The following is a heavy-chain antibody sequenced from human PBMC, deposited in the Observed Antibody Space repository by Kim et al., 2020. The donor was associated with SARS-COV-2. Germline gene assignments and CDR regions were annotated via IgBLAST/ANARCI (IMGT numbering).Heavy chain of an antibody. CDR3: ASPARVAARISFSHYYYYGMDV. Sequence: GGSLRLSCAASGFTFSSYSMNWVRQAPGKGLEWVSYISSSSSTIYYADSVKGRFTISRDNAKNSLYLQMNSLRDEDTAVYYCASPARVAARISFSHYYYYGMDVWGQGTTVTVSS. D-gene: IGHD6-6*01. CDR1: GFTFSSYS. J-gene: IGHJ6*02. V-gene: IGHV3-48*02. CDR2: ISSSSSTI.